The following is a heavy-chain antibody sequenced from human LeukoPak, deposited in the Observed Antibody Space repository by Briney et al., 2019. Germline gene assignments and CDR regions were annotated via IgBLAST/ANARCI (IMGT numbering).Heavy chain of an antibody. Sequence: GGSLRLSCATSGFTFNNNPMTWVRQAPGKGLEWVSAINGGGDATEYADSVKGRFTISRDNSKNTLYLQMNSLRPEDTAVYYCARCTASCYANAFDVWGQGTLLTDTS. CDR1: GFTFNNNP. D-gene: IGHD2-2*01. CDR2: INGGGDAT. V-gene: IGHV3-23*01. CDR3: ARCTASCYANAFDV. J-gene: IGHJ3*01.